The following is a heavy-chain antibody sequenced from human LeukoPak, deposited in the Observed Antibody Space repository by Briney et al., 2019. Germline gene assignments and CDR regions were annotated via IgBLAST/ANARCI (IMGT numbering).Heavy chain of an antibody. D-gene: IGHD2-21*01. CDR2: ISIDGNNP. CDR3: ARYLFSDFYFDH. CDR1: GFTFSTSA. V-gene: IGHV3-30*01. Sequence: GRSLRLSCAASGFTFSTSAVHWIRQAPGRGLEWVAVISIDGNNPNYADSVKGRFTISRDNSKNALYLQMTSLKTDDTVVYFCARYLFSDFYFDHWGQGTLVTVSS. J-gene: IGHJ4*02.